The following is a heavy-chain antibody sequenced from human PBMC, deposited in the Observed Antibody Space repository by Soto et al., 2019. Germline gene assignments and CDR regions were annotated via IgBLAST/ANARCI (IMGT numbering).Heavy chain of an antibody. J-gene: IGHJ4*02. D-gene: IGHD5-18*01. CDR3: ARAPYNYGYPANFDY. V-gene: IGHV1-69*13. Sequence: ASVKVSCKASGGTFSSYAISWVRQAPGQGLEWMGGIIPIFGTANYAQKFQGRVTITADESTSTAYMELSSLRSEDTAVYYCARAPYNYGYPANFDYWGQGTLVTVSS. CDR2: IIPIFGTA. CDR1: GGTFSSYA.